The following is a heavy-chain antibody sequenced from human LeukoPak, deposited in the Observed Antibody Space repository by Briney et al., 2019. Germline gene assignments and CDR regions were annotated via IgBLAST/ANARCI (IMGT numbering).Heavy chain of an antibody. CDR2: ISYDGSNK. CDR1: GFTFSTYA. D-gene: IGHD3-3*01. J-gene: IGHJ4*02. V-gene: IGHV3-30*04. Sequence: GRSLRLSCAASGFTFSTYAMQWVRQAPGKGLEWVAVISYDGSNKYYADSVKGRFTISRDNSKNTLHLQMNSLRGEDTAVYYCARYGGQYEFWSGYYSFDYWGQGTPVTVSS. CDR3: ARYGGQYEFWSGYYSFDY.